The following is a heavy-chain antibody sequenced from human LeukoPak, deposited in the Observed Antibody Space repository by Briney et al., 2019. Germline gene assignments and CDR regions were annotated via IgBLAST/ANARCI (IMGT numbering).Heavy chain of an antibody. CDR3: ARVPTVTFFDY. CDR1: GYSISSGYY. J-gene: IGHJ4*02. D-gene: IGHD4-17*01. CDR2: IYNSGST. V-gene: IGHV4-38-2*02. Sequence: SETLSLTCTVSGYSISSGYYWGWIRQPPGKGLEWIGSIYNSGSTYYNPSLRSRVTISVDTSKNQFSLKLSSVTAADTAVYYCARVPTVTFFDYWGQGTLVTVSS.